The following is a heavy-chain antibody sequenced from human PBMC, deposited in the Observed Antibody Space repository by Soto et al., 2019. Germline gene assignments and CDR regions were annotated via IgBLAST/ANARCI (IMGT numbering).Heavy chain of an antibody. Sequence: VGSRRHSGAAAELTFSRSGMNWVRQAPGKGVEWVASISTSSNLIYYEDSVKGRFTVSRDNTKNSMYLQMISLRAEDTAIYYCARGMKTAVFYGMDVWGQGTTVPVSS. CDR2: ISTSSNLI. D-gene: IGHD2-2*01. V-gene: IGHV3-21*01. CDR1: ELTFSRSG. J-gene: IGHJ6*02. CDR3: ARGMKTAVFYGMDV.